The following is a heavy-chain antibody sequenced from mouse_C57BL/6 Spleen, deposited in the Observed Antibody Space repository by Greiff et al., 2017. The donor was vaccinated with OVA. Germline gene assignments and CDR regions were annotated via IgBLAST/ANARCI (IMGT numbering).Heavy chain of an antibody. J-gene: IGHJ3*01. D-gene: IGHD1-1*01. CDR3: ARGDYYGSSYGGFAY. Sequence: EVKLMESGGGLVKPGGSLKLSCAASGFTFSSYAMSWVRQTPEKRLEWVATISDGGSYTYYPDNVKGRFTISRDNAKNNLYLQMSHLKSEDTAMYYCARGDYYGSSYGGFAYWGQGTLVTVSA. V-gene: IGHV5-4*03. CDR2: ISDGGSYT. CDR1: GFTFSSYA.